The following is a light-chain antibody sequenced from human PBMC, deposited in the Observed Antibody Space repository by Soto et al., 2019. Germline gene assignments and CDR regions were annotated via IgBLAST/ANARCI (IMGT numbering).Light chain of an antibody. CDR2: LNSDGSH. Sequence: QLVLTQSPSASASLGASVKLTCTLSSGHSSYAIAWLQQQPEKGPRYLMKLNSDGSHSKGDGIPDRFSVSSSGAERYLTISSLQSEDEADYYCQTWGTGVVFGGGTQLTVL. CDR3: QTWGTGVV. CDR1: SGHSSYA. J-gene: IGLJ2*01. V-gene: IGLV4-69*01.